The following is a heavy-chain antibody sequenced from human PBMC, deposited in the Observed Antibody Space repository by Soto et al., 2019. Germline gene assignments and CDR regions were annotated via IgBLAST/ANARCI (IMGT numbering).Heavy chain of an antibody. CDR1: GFTFSSYA. J-gene: IGHJ3*02. CDR2: ISYDGSNK. V-gene: IGHV3-30-3*01. D-gene: IGHD6-19*01. Sequence: QVQLVESGGGVVQPGRSLRLSCAASGFTFSSYAMHWVRQAPGKGLEWVAVISYDGSNKYYADSVKGRFTISRDNSKNTLYLQMNSLRPEDTAVYYCARATSGWYKDALDIWGQGTMVTVSS. CDR3: ARATSGWYKDALDI.